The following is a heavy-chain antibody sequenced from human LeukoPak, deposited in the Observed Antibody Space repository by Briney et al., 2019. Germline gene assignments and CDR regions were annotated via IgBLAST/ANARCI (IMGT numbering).Heavy chain of an antibody. Sequence: PGGSLRLSCAASGFTFDYYTMYWVRQGPGKGLEWVSLISMDGTNIHYADSVKGRFTISRDNSKNSLYLQMNSLRPEDSAVYYCASDPRDGGQNVWGKGTMVTVSS. CDR2: ISMDGTNI. J-gene: IGHJ6*04. D-gene: IGHD5-24*01. CDR3: ASDPRDGGQNV. V-gene: IGHV3-43*01. CDR1: GFTFDYYT.